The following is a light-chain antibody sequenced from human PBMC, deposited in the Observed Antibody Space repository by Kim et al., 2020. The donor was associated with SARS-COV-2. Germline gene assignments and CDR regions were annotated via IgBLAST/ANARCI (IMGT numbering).Light chain of an antibody. J-gene: IGKJ4*02. Sequence: SASVGDRVTITCRASQGISSYLAWYQQKPGKAPELLIFAASTLRSGVPSRFSGSGSGTDFTLTISSLQPDDFATYYCQQLDSYPPTFGRGTKLEI. CDR1: QGISSY. CDR3: QQLDSYPPT. CDR2: AAS. V-gene: IGKV1-9*01.